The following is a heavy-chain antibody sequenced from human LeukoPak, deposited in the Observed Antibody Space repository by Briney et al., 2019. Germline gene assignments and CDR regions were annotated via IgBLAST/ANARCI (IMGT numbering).Heavy chain of an antibody. J-gene: IGHJ4*02. CDR3: ASQSPVRDHYFDSSGPLDY. CDR2: IKQDGSEQ. CDR1: GFSFSSYW. Sequence: GGSLRLSCAASGFSFSSYWMTWVRQAPGKGLEWVANIKQDGSEQYYVDSVKGRFTISRDNAKNSLYLQMNSLRAEDTAEYYCASQSPVRDHYFDSSGPLDYWGQGTLVTVSS. V-gene: IGHV3-7*01. D-gene: IGHD3-22*01.